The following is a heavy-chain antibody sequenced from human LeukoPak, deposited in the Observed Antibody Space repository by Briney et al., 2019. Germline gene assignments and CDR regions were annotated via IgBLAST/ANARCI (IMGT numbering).Heavy chain of an antibody. J-gene: IGHJ4*02. D-gene: IGHD2-2*02. CDR3: ARQGCTTTSCHTIDY. V-gene: IGHV5-51*01. Sequence: GESLKISCQGSGYTYTKSWIAWVRPMPGKGLELMGIIYPVDSETRYSPSFQGQVTISVDKSISTAYLQWSSLKASDTAMYYCARQGCTTTSCHTIDYWGQGTLVTVSS. CDR2: IYPVDSET. CDR1: GYTYTKSW.